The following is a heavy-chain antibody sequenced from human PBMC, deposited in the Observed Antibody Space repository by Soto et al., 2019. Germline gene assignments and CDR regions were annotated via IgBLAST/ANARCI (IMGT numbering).Heavy chain of an antibody. CDR2: IYWDDDK. J-gene: IGHJ1*01. V-gene: IGHV2-5*02. Sequence: QITLKESGPPLVKPTQTLTLTCTFSGFSLSTSGVGVGWIRQPPGKALEWLAVIYWDDDKGYSPSLKNRLTITKDTSKNQVVLTMTNMDPVDTATYYCAHTVGLVVVTSEDEYFQHWGQGTQVTVSS. CDR3: AHTVGLVVVTSEDEYFQH. D-gene: IGHD2-15*01. CDR1: GFSLSTSGVG.